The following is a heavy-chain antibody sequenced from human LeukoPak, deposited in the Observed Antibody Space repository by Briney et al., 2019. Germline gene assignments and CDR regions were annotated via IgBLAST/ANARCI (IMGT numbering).Heavy chain of an antibody. CDR1: GDSFNNYY. CDR3: ARDAPGGVAVARGMGAFDI. V-gene: IGHV4-59*12. J-gene: IGHJ3*02. Sequence: SETLSLTCTVSGDSFNNYYWSWIRQPPGKGLQWIGYIYYTGSTNYNPSLKSRVTMSVDTSKNQFSLKLSSVTAADTAVYYCARDAPGGVAVARGMGAFDIWGQGTMVTVSS. D-gene: IGHD6-19*01. CDR2: IYYTGST.